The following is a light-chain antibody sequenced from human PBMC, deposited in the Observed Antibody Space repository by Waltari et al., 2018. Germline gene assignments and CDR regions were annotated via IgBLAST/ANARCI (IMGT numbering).Light chain of an antibody. CDR2: DAS. CDR1: QSVRSY. Sequence: EIVLTQSPATLSLSPGERATLSCRASQSVRSYLAWYQQKPGQAPRLLIYDASNRATGIPARFSGSGPGTDFTLTISSLEPEDFAVYYCQQRSNWPAITFGQGTRLDIK. CDR3: QQRSNWPAIT. J-gene: IGKJ5*01. V-gene: IGKV3-11*01.